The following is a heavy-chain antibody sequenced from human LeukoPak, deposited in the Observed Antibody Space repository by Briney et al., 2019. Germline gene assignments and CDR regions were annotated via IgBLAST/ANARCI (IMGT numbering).Heavy chain of an antibody. CDR2: INPSGGST. D-gene: IGHD6-13*01. J-gene: IGHJ3*02. CDR3: AREGIAAAGTDDAFDI. Sequence: ASVKVSCKASGYTFTSYYMHWVRRAPGQGLEWMGIINPSGGSTSYAQKFQGRVTMTRDMSTSTVYMELSSLRSEDTAVYYCAREGIAAAGTDDAFDIWGQGTMVTVSS. CDR1: GYTFTSYY. V-gene: IGHV1-46*01.